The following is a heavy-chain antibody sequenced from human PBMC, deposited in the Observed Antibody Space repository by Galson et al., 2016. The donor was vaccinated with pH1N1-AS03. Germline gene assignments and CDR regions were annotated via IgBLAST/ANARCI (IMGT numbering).Heavy chain of an antibody. Sequence: SVKVSCKASGYTFSSYGISWVRQDPGQGLEWMGCITAYNGNTNYAQKFQGRLTMTTDTSTSKAYMELRSLRYADTAVYYCARYQGSVRTNRAFDIWGQGTMVTVSS. J-gene: IGHJ3*02. D-gene: IGHD1-7*01. CDR3: ARYQGSVRTNRAFDI. CDR1: GYTFSSYG. V-gene: IGHV1-18*04. CDR2: ITAYNGNT.